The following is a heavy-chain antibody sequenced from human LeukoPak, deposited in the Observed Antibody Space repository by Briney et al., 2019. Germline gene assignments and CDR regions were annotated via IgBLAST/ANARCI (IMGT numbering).Heavy chain of an antibody. CDR3: AEVTYGSGTYGAFDS. CDR2: ISGSGDYT. CDR1: GFTFSSHG. Sequence: PGGSLRLSCAASGFTFSSHGMSWVRQAPGKGLEWVSTISGSGDYTYYADSVKGRFTISRDNSKNTLYLQMNSLRVEDTAVYYCAEVTYGSGTYGAFDSWGQGTLVTVSS. D-gene: IGHD3-10*01. J-gene: IGHJ4*02. V-gene: IGHV3-23*01.